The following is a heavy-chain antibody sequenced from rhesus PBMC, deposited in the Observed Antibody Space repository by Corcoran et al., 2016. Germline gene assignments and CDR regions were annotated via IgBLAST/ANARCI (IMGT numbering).Heavy chain of an antibody. V-gene: IGHV5-2*01. J-gene: IGHJ6*01. CDR2: IDPSDSDT. Sequence: EVQLVQSGAEVKRPGESLKISCKTSGYSFTTYWIRWVRQIPGQGLEWMGAIDPSDSDTRYSPSFQGQVTISADKSIRTAYLQWSSLKASDSATYYCAKPIRGYYYGLDSWGQGVVVTVSS. CDR1: GYSFTTYW. CDR3: AKPIRGYYYGLDS. D-gene: IGHD3-9*01.